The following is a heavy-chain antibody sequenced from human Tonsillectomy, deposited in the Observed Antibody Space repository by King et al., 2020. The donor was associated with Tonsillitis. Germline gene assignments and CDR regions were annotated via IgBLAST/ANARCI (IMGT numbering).Heavy chain of an antibody. CDR2: IHYSGST. V-gene: IGHV4-59*08. D-gene: IGHD3-10*01. J-gene: IGHJ3*02. Sequence: QLQESGPGLVKSSETLSLTCTVSGGSINSYYWSWIRQPPGKGLEWIGYIHYSGSTNYNSSLKSRVTISVDTSKNQFPLKLSSVTAADTAVYYCARHSGGNHDVFDIWGQGTVVTVSS. CDR3: ARHSGGNHDVFDI. CDR1: GGSINSYY.